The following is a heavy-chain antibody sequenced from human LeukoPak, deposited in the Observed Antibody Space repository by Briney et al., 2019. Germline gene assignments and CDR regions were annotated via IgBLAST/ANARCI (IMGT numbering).Heavy chain of an antibody. Sequence: PGGSLRLSCAASGFTFDDYAMHWVRQAPGKGLEWVSGISWNSGSIVYADSVKGRFTISRDNAKNSLYLQMNSLRAEDTALYYCARDYGSGSYYGGPFDPWGQGTLVTVSS. D-gene: IGHD3-10*01. CDR1: GFTFDDYA. V-gene: IGHV3-9*01. CDR2: ISWNSGSI. J-gene: IGHJ5*02. CDR3: ARDYGSGSYYGGPFDP.